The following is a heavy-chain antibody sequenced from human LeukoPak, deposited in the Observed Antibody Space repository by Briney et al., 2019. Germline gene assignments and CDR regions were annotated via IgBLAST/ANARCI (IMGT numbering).Heavy chain of an antibody. CDR2: IKSKTDGGTT. D-gene: IGHD6-19*01. CDR3: TTEGVLGWYPDY. Sequence: PGGSLRLSRAASGFTFSNAWMSWVRQAPGKGLEWVGRIKSKTDGGTTDYAAPVKGRFTISRDDSKNTLYLQMNSLKTEDTAVYYCTTEGVLGWYPDYWGQGTLATVSS. J-gene: IGHJ4*02. CDR1: GFTFSNAW. V-gene: IGHV3-15*01.